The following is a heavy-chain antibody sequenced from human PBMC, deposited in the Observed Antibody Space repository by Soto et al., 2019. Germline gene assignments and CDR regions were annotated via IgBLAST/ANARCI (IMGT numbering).Heavy chain of an antibody. CDR3: TTDRRGQWLVQNLLNYYYGMDV. Sequence: EVQLVESGGGLVKPGGSLRLSCAASGFTFSNAWMNWVRQAPGKGLEWVGRIKSKTDGGTTDYAAPVKGRFTISRDDSKNTLYLQMNSLKTEDTAVYYCTTDRRGQWLVQNLLNYYYGMDVWGQGTTVTVSS. J-gene: IGHJ6*02. CDR1: GFTFSNAW. CDR2: IKSKTDGGTT. D-gene: IGHD6-19*01. V-gene: IGHV3-15*07.